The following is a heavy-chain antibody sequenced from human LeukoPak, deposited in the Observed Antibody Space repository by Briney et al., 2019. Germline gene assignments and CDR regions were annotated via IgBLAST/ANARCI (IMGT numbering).Heavy chain of an antibody. CDR3: AKGGYDYVEVAYFDY. CDR2: IIGSSGST. CDR1: GFSLSQHA. V-gene: IGHV3-23*01. Sequence: GGALRLSCAASGFSLSQHAMKWVRQGPGEGLEWVSAIIGSSGSTFYADSVKGRFTISKDTSKNTLYLHMSSLRADDTAVYYCAKGGYDYVEVAYFDYWGQGTLVTVSS. J-gene: IGHJ4*02. D-gene: IGHD5-12*01.